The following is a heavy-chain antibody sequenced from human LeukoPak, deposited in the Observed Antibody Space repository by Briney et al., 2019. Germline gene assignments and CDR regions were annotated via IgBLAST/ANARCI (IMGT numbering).Heavy chain of an antibody. Sequence: PSETLSITCTVPGGSTSGTNYYWGWIRQPPGKWLEWLGSIYYSGNTYYNPSLKSRVTIFVDTSKSHFSLKLSFVTASDTAVYYCARQRSNSGYYSNWFDPWGQGTLVTVSS. CDR1: GGSTSGTNYY. CDR2: IYYSGNT. V-gene: IGHV4-39*01. CDR3: ARQRSNSGYYSNWFDP. J-gene: IGHJ5*02. D-gene: IGHD3-3*01.